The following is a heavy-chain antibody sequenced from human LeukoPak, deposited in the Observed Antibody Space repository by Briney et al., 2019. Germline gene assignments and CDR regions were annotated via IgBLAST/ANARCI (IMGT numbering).Heavy chain of an antibody. D-gene: IGHD6-19*01. CDR3: AKRGSTGWYYFEY. V-gene: IGHV3-30*02. CDR1: GFSFSRNG. J-gene: IGHJ4*02. Sequence: QPGGSLRLSCAASGFSFSRNGMHWVRQAPGKGLEWVAFIRYDGSNKYYADSVKGRFTISRDNSKNTLYLQMNSLRAEDTAVYYCAKRGSTGWYYFEYWGQGTQVTVSS. CDR2: IRYDGSNK.